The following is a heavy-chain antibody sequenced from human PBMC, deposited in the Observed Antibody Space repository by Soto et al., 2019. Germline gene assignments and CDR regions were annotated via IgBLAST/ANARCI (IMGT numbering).Heavy chain of an antibody. J-gene: IGHJ4*02. CDR1: GFTFSKYA. CDR3: AKDYYDSSGYSYFDY. CDR2: ISGSGGST. D-gene: IGHD3-22*01. Sequence: EVQLLESGGGLVQPGGSLRLSCAASGFTFSKYAMSWVRQPPGKAMEWVSAISGSGGSTYYADSVKGRFTISRDNSKNMLYLQMRSVRAEDTAVYYCAKDYYDSSGYSYFDYWGQGTQVTVSS. V-gene: IGHV3-23*01.